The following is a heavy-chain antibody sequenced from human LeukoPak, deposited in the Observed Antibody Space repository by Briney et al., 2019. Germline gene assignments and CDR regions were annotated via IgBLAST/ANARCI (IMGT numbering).Heavy chain of an antibody. D-gene: IGHD4-17*01. Sequence: NPSETLSLTCAVYGGSFSGYYWSWIRQPPGKGLEWIGEINHSGSTNYNPSLKSRVTISVDTSKNQFSLKLSSVTAADTAVYYCARGPFFGRRGQYGDRRHYFDYWGQGTLVTVSS. CDR3: ARGPFFGRRGQYGDRRHYFDY. V-gene: IGHV4-34*01. CDR2: INHSGST. J-gene: IGHJ4*02. CDR1: GGSFSGYY.